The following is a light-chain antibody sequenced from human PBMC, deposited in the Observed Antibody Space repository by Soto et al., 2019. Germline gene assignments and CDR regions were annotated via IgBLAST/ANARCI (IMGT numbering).Light chain of an antibody. J-gene: IGKJ1*01. V-gene: IGKV3-20*01. Sequence: IVLTQSPGTLSLSPGERATLSCRASQSVTNNYVAWCQQKPGQAPRLLINGASTRVTGIPDRFSGSGSGTDFTLTISRVEPDDFAMYFCHQYGTSPLTFGQGTRMEIK. CDR2: GAS. CDR1: QSVTNNY. CDR3: HQYGTSPLT.